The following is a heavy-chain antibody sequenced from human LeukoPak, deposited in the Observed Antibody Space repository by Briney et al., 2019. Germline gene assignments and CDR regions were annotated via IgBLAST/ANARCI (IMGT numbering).Heavy chain of an antibody. Sequence: GGALRLSCSASGFTFSSYWMSWVRQAPGKGLEWVDNIKQDGSEKYYVDSVKGRFPISRDNAQNSLYLQMNSLRAEDTAVYYCARGRISRFDPWGQGTLVTVSS. CDR1: GFTFSSYW. V-gene: IGHV3-7*01. D-gene: IGHD2-15*01. CDR3: ARGRISRFDP. CDR2: IKQDGSEK. J-gene: IGHJ5*02.